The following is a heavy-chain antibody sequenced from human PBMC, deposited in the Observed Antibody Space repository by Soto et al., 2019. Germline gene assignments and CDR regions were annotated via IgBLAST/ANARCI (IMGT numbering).Heavy chain of an antibody. V-gene: IGHV1-18*01. J-gene: IGHJ5*02. CDR3: ARATSSAYGDYSNWFDP. CDR1: GYTFTSYG. Sequence: GASVKVSCKASGYTFTSYGISWVRQAPGQGLEWMGWISAYNGNTNYAQKLQGRVTMTTDTSTSTAYMELRSLRSDDTAVYYCARATSSAYGDYSNWFDPWGQGTLVTVSS. D-gene: IGHD4-17*01. CDR2: ISAYNGNT.